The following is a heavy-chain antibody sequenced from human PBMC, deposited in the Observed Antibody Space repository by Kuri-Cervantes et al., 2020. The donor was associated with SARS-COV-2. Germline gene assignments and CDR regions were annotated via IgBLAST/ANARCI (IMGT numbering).Heavy chain of an antibody. J-gene: IGHJ4*02. Sequence: GGSLRLSCPASGFIFREYTMNWVRQAPGKGLEWVSCIGSGGTIKYDADSVKGRFTISRDNAKNSLYLQMNSLRVEDTAVYYCARESGSGIAYWGQGTLVTVSS. CDR2: IGSGGTIK. D-gene: IGHD3-10*01. V-gene: IGHV3-48*01. CDR3: ARESGSGIAY. CDR1: GFIFREYT.